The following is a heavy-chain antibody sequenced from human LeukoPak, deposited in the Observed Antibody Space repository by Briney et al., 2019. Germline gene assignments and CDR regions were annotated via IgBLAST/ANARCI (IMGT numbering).Heavy chain of an antibody. Sequence: SETLSLSCTVSGGYIRNYYWTWVRQPPGKGLEWIGYRYYSGSTNYNPSLPSRVSMSIDTSKNQFSLNLCSVTAADTALYYCARSQSSGKTAAGDAYYFYHGMDVWGLGTTVTVS. V-gene: IGHV4-59*01. CDR3: ARSQSSGKTAAGDAYYFYHGMDV. CDR1: GGYIRNYY. D-gene: IGHD6-13*01. J-gene: IGHJ6*02. CDR2: RYYSGST.